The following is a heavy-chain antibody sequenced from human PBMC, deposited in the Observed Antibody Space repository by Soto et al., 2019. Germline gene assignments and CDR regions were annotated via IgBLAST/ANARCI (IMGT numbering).Heavy chain of an antibody. D-gene: IGHD3-16*01. CDR1: GYTFTTYG. J-gene: IGHJ6*02. CDR3: AREGEMPYYYYGLDV. Sequence: QVQLVQSGAEVRKPGASVKVSCKASGYTFTTYGISWVRQAPGQGLEWMGGISGYNGHTKYAQKFQGRVTITTDTPTSTVYMELRSLRSDDTAVYYCAREGEMPYYYYGLDVWGQGTTVTVSS. CDR2: ISGYNGHT. V-gene: IGHV1-18*01.